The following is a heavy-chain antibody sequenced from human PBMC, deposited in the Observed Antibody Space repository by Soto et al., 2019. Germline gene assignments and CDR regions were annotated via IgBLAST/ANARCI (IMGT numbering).Heavy chain of an antibody. CDR1: GDSVSSNTAA. V-gene: IGHV6-1*01. CDR3: ARERKYQRLSWYWFDP. J-gene: IGHJ5*02. CDR2: TYYKSKWYN. Sequence: SQTLSLTCAISGDSVSSNTAAWTWIRQSPSRGLEWLGRTYYKSKWYNEYAVSVKGRITITPDTSKNQFSLQLNSVTPEDTAVYYCARERKYQRLSWYWFDPWGQGTLVTVSS. D-gene: IGHD2-2*01.